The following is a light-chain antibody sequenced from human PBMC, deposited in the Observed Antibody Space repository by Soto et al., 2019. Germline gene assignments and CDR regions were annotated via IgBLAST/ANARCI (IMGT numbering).Light chain of an antibody. CDR1: QSVRSER. Sequence: EIVLTQSPDTLSLSPGERATLSCRASQSVRSERLAWYQQKPGRAPRLVIFDASFRATGFPQRFSGSGSGTDFTLTITRLEPEDFAVYYCQQYDVLPITFGLGTRLEIK. CDR2: DAS. V-gene: IGKV3-20*01. CDR3: QQYDVLPIT. J-gene: IGKJ5*01.